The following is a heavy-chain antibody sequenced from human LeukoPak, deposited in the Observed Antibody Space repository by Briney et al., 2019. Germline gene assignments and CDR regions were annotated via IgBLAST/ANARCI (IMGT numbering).Heavy chain of an antibody. J-gene: IGHJ3*02. V-gene: IGHV3-15*01. Sequence: GGSLRLSCAASGFAFSNAWMNWVRQAPAKGLEWVGRIKNKIASGTTDYAAPVKGRFTISRDDSKNTLFLQMNSLKTEDTAMYYCTTNDAFDIWGQGTMVTVSS. CDR3: TTNDAFDI. CDR2: IKNKIASGTT. CDR1: GFAFSNAW.